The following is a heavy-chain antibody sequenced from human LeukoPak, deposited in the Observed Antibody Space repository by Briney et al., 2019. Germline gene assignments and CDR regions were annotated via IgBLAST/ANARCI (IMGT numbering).Heavy chain of an antibody. V-gene: IGHV4-59*01. CDR2: IYYSGST. CDR1: GGSISSYY. D-gene: IGHD1-26*01. Sequence: SETLSLTCTVSGGSISSYYWSWIRQPPGKGLEWIGYIYYSGSTNYNPSLKSRVTISVDTSKNQFSLKLSSVTAADTAVYYCARERVGLGATVHYFDYWGQGTLVTVSS. J-gene: IGHJ4*02. CDR3: ARERVGLGATVHYFDY.